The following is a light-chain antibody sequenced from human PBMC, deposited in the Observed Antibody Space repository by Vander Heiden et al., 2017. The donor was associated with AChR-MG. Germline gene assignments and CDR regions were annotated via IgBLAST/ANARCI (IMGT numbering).Light chain of an antibody. CDR3: QQDDALPPT. Sequence: DIQMTQSPSSLSASVAGRVTITGQASPAISNNLNWNQQTPWKAPKLLIYDASNLETGVPSRFSGSGSGTDFTFTISSLQPEDIATYYCQQDDALPPTFGGGTKVEVK. CDR2: DAS. V-gene: IGKV1-33*01. J-gene: IGKJ4*01. CDR1: PAISNN.